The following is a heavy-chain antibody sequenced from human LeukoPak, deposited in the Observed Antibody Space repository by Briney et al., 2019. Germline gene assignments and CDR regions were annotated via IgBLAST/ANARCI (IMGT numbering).Heavy chain of an antibody. CDR3: ARRSFIAGDNWNYVLNGDDALDI. Sequence: ASMKVSFKASGYTFSRYGITWVRQAPGQGGERMGWITAYDGNTNFAQNFQARVTMTTDTSTNTAYMELRSLRSDDTAVYYCARRSFIAGDNWNYVLNGDDALDIWGQGTMVTVSS. CDR1: GYTFSRYG. CDR2: ITAYDGNT. D-gene: IGHD1-7*01. V-gene: IGHV1-18*01. J-gene: IGHJ3*02.